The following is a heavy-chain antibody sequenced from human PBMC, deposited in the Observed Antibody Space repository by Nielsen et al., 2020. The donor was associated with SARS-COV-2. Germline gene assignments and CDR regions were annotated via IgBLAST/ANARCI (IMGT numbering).Heavy chain of an antibody. J-gene: IGHJ4*02. D-gene: IGHD3-3*01. CDR1: GGSISSNNW. CDR3: ARELRFLEWLYFDY. V-gene: IGHV4-4*02. Sequence: LETLSLTCAVSGGSISSNNWWSWVRQPPGKGLEWIGEIYHRGSTNYSPSLKTRVTISVDKSKNQFSLELRSVTAADTAVYYCARELRFLEWLYFDYWGQGTLVTVSS. CDR2: IYHRGST.